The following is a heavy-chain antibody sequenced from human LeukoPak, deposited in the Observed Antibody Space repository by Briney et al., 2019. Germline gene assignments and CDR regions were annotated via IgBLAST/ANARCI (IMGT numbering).Heavy chain of an antibody. D-gene: IGHD6-6*01. CDR3: ARRNKYSSSSGAFDI. CDR1: GGSISSYY. J-gene: IGHJ3*02. CDR2: IYYSGST. V-gene: IGHV4-59*01. Sequence: SETLSLICTVSGGSISSYYWSWIRQPPGKGLEWIGYIYYSGSTNYNPSLKSRVTISVDTSKNQFSLKLRSVTAADTAVYYCARRNKYSSSSGAFDIWGQGTMVTVSS.